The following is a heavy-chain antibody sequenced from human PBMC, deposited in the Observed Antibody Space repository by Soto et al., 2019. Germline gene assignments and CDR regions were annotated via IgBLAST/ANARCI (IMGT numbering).Heavy chain of an antibody. CDR3: AREKTARLYYYYGMDV. D-gene: IGHD6-6*01. CDR2: ISSSGSTI. Sequence: RLSCAASGFTFSSYEMNWVRQAPGKGLEWVSYISSSGSTIYYADSVKGRFTISRDNAKNSLYLQMNSLRAEDTAVYYCAREKTARLYYYYGMDVWGQGTTVTVSS. CDR1: GFTFSSYE. J-gene: IGHJ6*02. V-gene: IGHV3-48*03.